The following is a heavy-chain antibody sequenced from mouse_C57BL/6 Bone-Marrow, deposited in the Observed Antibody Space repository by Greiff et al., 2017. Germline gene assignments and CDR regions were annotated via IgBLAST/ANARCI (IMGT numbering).Heavy chain of an antibody. D-gene: IGHD1-1*01. CDR2: IDPSDSET. CDR3: AGGAGVYSSSYDWYFDV. Sequence: VQLQQPGAELVRPGSSVKLSCKASGYTFTSYWMHWVKQRPIQGLEWIGNIDPSDSETHYNQKFKDKATLTVDKSSSTAYMQLSSLTSEASAVYDCAGGAGVYSSSYDWYFDVWGTGTTVTVSS. J-gene: IGHJ1*03. V-gene: IGHV1-52*01. CDR1: GYTFTSYW.